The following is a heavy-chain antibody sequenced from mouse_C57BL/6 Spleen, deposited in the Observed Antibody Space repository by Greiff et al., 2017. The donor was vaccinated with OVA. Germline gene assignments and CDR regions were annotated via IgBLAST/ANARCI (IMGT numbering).Heavy chain of an antibody. CDR2: IHPNSGST. CDR3: ARDYGNYFDY. CDR1: GYTFTSYW. V-gene: IGHV1-64*01. Sequence: QVQLQQPGAELVKPGASVKLSCKASGYTFTSYWMHWVKQRPGQGLEWIGMIHPNSGSTNYNEKFKSKATLTVDKSSSTAYMQLSSLTSEDAAVYYCARDYGNYFDYWGQGTTLTVSS. J-gene: IGHJ2*01. D-gene: IGHD2-1*01.